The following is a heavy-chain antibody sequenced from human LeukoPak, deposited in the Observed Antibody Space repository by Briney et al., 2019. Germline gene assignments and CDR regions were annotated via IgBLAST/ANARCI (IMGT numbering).Heavy chain of an antibody. J-gene: IGHJ4*02. CDR1: GGSFSGYY. CDR2: INHSGST. CDR3: ARGSRSRYDILTGYWGGTDFDY. V-gene: IGHV4-34*01. D-gene: IGHD3-9*01. Sequence: SETLSLTCAVYGGSFSGYYWSWIRQPPGKGLEWIGEINHSGSTNYNPSLKSRVTISVDTSKNQFSLKVSSVTAADTAVYYCARGSRSRYDILTGYWGGTDFDYWGQGTLVTVSS.